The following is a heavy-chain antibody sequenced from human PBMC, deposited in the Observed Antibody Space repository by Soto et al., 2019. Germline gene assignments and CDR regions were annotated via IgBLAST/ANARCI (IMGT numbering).Heavy chain of an antibody. Sequence: QVQLVQSGAEVTKPGSSVKVSCKASGGTFSSYAISWVRQAPGQGLEWMGGIIPIFGTANYAQKFQGRVTITADESTSTAYMELSSLRSEDTAVYYCARGGYSYGKYYYYGMDVWGQGTTVTVSS. J-gene: IGHJ6*02. CDR3: ARGGYSYGKYYYYGMDV. D-gene: IGHD5-18*01. V-gene: IGHV1-69*01. CDR1: GGTFSSYA. CDR2: IIPIFGTA.